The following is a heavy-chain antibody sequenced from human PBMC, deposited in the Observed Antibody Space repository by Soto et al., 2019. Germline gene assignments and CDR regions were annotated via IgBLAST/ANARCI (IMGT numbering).Heavy chain of an antibody. D-gene: IGHD3-3*02. CDR3: AHIVHFDAFDI. CDR2: IYWDDDK. J-gene: IGHJ3*02. Sequence: QITLKESGPPLVKPTQTLTLTCTFSGFSLSTSGVGVGWIRQPPGKALEWLALIYWDDDKRYRPSLKSRLTITKDTSKKQVVLTMTNMDPVDTATYYCAHIVHFDAFDIWGQGTMVTVSS. CDR1: GFSLSTSGVG. V-gene: IGHV2-5*02.